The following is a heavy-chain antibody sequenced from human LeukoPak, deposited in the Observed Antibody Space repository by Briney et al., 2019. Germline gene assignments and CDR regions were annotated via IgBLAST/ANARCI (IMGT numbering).Heavy chain of an antibody. CDR3: ARDHAAGYYFDY. J-gene: IGHJ4*02. D-gene: IGHD3-10*01. CDR2: IYYSGST. CDR1: GGSISSGGYY. Sequence: SSETLSLTCTVSGGSISSGGYYWSWIRQHPGKGLEWIGYIYYSGSTNYNPSLKSRVTISVGTSKNQFSLKLSSVTAADTAVYYCARDHAAGYYFDYWGQGTLVTVSS. V-gene: IGHV4-61*08.